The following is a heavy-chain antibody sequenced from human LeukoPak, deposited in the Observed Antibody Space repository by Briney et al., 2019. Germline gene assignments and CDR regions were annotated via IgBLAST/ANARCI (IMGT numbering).Heavy chain of an antibody. V-gene: IGHV3-23*01. CDR2: ISGSGGST. D-gene: IGHD3-10*01. J-gene: IGHJ4*02. Sequence: GGSLRLSCAASGFTFSSYSMNWVRQAPGKGLEWVSAISGSGGSTYYADSVKGRFTISGDNSKNTLYLQMNSLRAEDTAVYYCARDVGYFGSGSYPDYFDYWGQGILVTVSS. CDR1: GFTFSSYS. CDR3: ARDVGYFGSGSYPDYFDY.